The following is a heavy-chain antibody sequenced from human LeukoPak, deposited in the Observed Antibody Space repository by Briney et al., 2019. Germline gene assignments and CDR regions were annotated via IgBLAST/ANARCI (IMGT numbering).Heavy chain of an antibody. V-gene: IGHV3-7*01. CDR1: GFTFSSYG. J-gene: IGHJ5*02. D-gene: IGHD3-3*01. CDR2: IKQDGSEK. Sequence: GGSLRLSCAASGFTFSSYGMHWVRQAPGKGLEWVANIKQDGSEKNYVDSVRGRFTISRDNAKSSLYLQMNSLRAEDTAVYYCASFVPDHWGQGTLVTVSS. CDR3: ASFVPDH.